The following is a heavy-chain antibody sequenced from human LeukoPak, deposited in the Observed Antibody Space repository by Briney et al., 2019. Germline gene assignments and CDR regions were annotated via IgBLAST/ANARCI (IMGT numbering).Heavy chain of an antibody. CDR2: ISSSGSTI. V-gene: IGHV3-11*04. CDR3: ARVGPAARTPYFDY. J-gene: IGHJ4*02. Sequence: GGSLRLSCAASGFTFSDYYMSWIRQAPGKGLEWVSYISSSGSTIYYADSVKGRFTISRGNAKNSLYLQMNSLRAEDTAVYYCARVGPAARTPYFDYWGQGTLVTVSS. CDR1: GFTFSDYY. D-gene: IGHD6-6*01.